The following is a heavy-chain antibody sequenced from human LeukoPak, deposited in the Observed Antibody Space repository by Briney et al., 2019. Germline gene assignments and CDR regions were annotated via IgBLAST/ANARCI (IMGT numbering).Heavy chain of an antibody. V-gene: IGHV1-2*02. CDR3: ASLSVMVGGAGGLTD. CDR1: GYTFTGYY. CDR2: INPNSGGT. Sequence: ASVKVSCKASGYTFTGYYMHWVRQAPGQGLEWMGWINPNSGGTNYAQKFQGRVTMTRDTSISTAYMELSRLRSDDTAVYYCASLSVMVGGAGGLTDGGQETLVTVSS. J-gene: IGHJ4*02. D-gene: IGHD3-10*01.